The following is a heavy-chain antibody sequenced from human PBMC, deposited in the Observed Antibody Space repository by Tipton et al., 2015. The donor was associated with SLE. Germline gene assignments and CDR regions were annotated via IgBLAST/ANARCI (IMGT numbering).Heavy chain of an antibody. CDR3: VKDRRAAGYFDY. V-gene: IGHV4-38-2*02. CDR2: SYHSGST. D-gene: IGHD6-25*01. CDR1: GYSISSGYS. J-gene: IGHJ4*02. Sequence: TLSLTCTVSGYSISSGYSWWVWIRQPPGKGLEWIGSSYHSGSTYDNASLKSRVTISVDTSKNQFSLKLSSVTAADTAVYYCVKDRRAAGYFDYWGQGTLVTVSS.